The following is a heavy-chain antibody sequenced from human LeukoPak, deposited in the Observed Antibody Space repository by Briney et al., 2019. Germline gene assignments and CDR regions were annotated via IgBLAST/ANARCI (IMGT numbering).Heavy chain of an antibody. D-gene: IGHD1-20*01. V-gene: IGHV4-38-2*02. J-gene: IGHJ4*02. CDR2: IYHSGST. CDR3: ATYNWNEGTFDY. Sequence: ETLSLTCTVSGYSISSGYYWGWIRQPPGKGLEWIGSIYHSGSTYYNPSLKSRVTISVDTPKNQFSLKLSSVTAADTAVYYCATYNWNEGTFDYWGQGTLVTVSS. CDR1: GYSISSGYY.